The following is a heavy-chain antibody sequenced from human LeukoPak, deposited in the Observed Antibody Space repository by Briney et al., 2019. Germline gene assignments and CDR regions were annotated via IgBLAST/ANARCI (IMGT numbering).Heavy chain of an antibody. CDR1: GGSISSSY. J-gene: IGHJ3*02. CDR2: IYYSGDT. CDR3: AVQANYDSGSFWPKHTPRGAFHI. D-gene: IGHD3-10*01. V-gene: IGHV4-59*01. Sequence: SETLSLTCTVSGGSISSSYWNWIRQPPGKGLEWIGFIYYSGDTSYNPSLKSRVTISVDTSKSQFSLKLTSVTAADTALYHCAVQANYDSGSFWPKHTPRGAFHIWGQGTMVTVSS.